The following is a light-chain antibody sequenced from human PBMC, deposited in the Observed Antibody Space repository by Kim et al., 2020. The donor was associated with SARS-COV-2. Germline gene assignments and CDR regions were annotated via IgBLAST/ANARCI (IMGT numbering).Light chain of an antibody. Sequence: SPGERATLPCRASQSVSNNFLAWYQQKSGQAPRLLIYGASSTATGIPDRFSGRGSGTDFTLTISRLEPEDFAVYYCQQYGSSPLTFGQGTKVDIK. CDR1: QSVSNNF. J-gene: IGKJ1*01. CDR3: QQYGSSPLT. CDR2: GAS. V-gene: IGKV3-20*01.